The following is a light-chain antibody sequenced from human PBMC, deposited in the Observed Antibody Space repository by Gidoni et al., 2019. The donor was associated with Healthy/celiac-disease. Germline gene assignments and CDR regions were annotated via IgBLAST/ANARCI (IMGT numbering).Light chain of an antibody. V-gene: IGLV1-36*01. CDR2: YDD. J-gene: IGLJ2*01. CDR1: SSNIGNNA. CDR3: AAWDDSLNGHVV. Sequence: QSVLTQPPSVAEAPRQRVTISCSGSSSNIGNNAVNWYQQLPGKAPTLLISYDDLLPSWVSDRFSGSKSGTSASLAISGLQSEDEADYYCAAWDDSLNGHVVFGGGTKLTVL.